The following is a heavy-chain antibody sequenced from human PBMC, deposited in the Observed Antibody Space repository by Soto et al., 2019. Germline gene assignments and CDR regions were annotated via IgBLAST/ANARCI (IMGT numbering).Heavy chain of an antibody. V-gene: IGHV5-10-1*01. Sequence: PGESLKISCTGLGYTFTTFWISWVRQMPGKGLEWLGRVDPRDSYVTYNPSFEGHVTISADKSISTAYLQWGSLKASDTAMYFCARIYCTTTTCDSWFDPWGQGTLVTGSS. CDR2: VDPRDSYV. J-gene: IGHJ5*02. CDR3: ARIYCTTTTCDSWFDP. D-gene: IGHD2-8*01. CDR1: GYTFTTFW.